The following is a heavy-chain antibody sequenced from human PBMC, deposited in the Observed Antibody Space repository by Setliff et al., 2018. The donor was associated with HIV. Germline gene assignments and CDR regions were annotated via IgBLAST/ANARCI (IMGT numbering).Heavy chain of an antibody. Sequence: GGSLRLSCRGFRTTFCGYGLNWVRQAPGKGLEWVAVISFDGSSKYYADSVKGRFTISRDNSKNTLYLQMSSLRVDDTAVYYCARFWKGGYSYGPTNYFDYWGQGTLVTVSS. CDR3: ARFWKGGYSYGPTNYFDY. V-gene: IGHV3-33*08. CDR1: RTTFCGYG. J-gene: IGHJ4*02. CDR2: ISFDGSSK. D-gene: IGHD5-18*01.